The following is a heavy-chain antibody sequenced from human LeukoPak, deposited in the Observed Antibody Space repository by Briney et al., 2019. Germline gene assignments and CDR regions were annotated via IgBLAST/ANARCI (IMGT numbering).Heavy chain of an antibody. CDR3: ASPMVRGVNAWFDP. CDR2: INPNSGGT. CDR1: GYTFTGYY. Sequence: ASAKVSCKASGYTFTGYYMHWVRQAPGQGLEWMGWINPNSGGTNYAQKFQGRVTMTRDTSISTAYMELSRLRSDDTAVYYCASPMVRGVNAWFDPWGQGTLVTVSS. D-gene: IGHD3-10*01. J-gene: IGHJ5*02. V-gene: IGHV1-2*02.